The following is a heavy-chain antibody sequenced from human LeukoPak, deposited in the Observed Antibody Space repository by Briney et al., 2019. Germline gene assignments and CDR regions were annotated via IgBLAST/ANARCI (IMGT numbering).Heavy chain of an antibody. CDR2: MYYNRST. CDR3: ARGGGYFLIDAFDI. J-gene: IGHJ3*02. CDR1: GGSISSYY. V-gene: IGHV4-59*01. Sequence: SETLSLTCTVSGGSISSYYWSWIRQPPGKGLEWIGYMYYNRSTNYNPSLKSRVTISVDTSKNQFSLKLSSVTAADTAVYYCARGGGYFLIDAFDIWGLGTMVTVSS. D-gene: IGHD3-22*01.